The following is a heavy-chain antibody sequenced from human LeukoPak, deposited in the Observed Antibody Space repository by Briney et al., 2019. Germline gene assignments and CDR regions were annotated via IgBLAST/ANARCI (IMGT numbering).Heavy chain of an antibody. Sequence: ASAKVSCKASGYTFTSYGISWVRQAPGQGLEWMGWINAYNGNTNYAQKLQGRVTMTTDTSTSTACMELRSLRSDDTAVYYCARNRPPPRSCTNGVCYFADYYYYYMDVWGKGTTVTVSS. CDR2: INAYNGNT. CDR3: ARNRPPPRSCTNGVCYFADYYYYYMDV. CDR1: GYTFTSYG. J-gene: IGHJ6*03. D-gene: IGHD2-8*01. V-gene: IGHV1-18*01.